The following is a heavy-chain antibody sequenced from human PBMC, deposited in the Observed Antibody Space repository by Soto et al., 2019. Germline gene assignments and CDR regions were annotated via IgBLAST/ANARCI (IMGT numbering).Heavy chain of an antibody. CDR3: AKVQFFYFDF. CDR1: GFTYSRYP. V-gene: IGHV3-23*01. CDR2: ISGSAGNT. J-gene: IGHJ4*02. D-gene: IGHD3-3*01. Sequence: PGGSLRLSCAASGFTYSRYPMIWVRQAPGKGLEWVSTISGSAGNTYYADSVKGRFTISRDNSNNTLYLQMNSLRAEDTALYYCAKVQFFYFDFWGQGTRVTVS.